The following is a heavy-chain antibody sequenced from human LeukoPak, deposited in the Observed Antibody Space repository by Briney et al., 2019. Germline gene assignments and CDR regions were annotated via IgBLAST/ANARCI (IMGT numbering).Heavy chain of an antibody. V-gene: IGHV1-24*01. Sequence: ASVKVSCEVSGYTLTELSMHWVRQAPGKGLEWMGGFDPEDGETIYAQKFQGRVTMTEDTSTDTAYMELSSLRSEDTAVYYCATSTFYDTLKPYYFDYWGQGTLVTVSS. J-gene: IGHJ4*02. CDR3: ATSTFYDTLKPYYFDY. CDR2: FDPEDGET. D-gene: IGHD3-9*01. CDR1: GYTLTELS.